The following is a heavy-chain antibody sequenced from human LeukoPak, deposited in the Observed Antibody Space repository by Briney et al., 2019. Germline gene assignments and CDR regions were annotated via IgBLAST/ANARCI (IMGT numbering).Heavy chain of an antibody. V-gene: IGHV1-46*01. CDR3: ARDHRGIQLWNHDGRYFDY. Sequence: ASVKVSCKASGYTFTSYYMHWVRQAPGQGLEWMGIINPSGGSTSYAQKFQGRVTMTRDTPTSTVYMELSSLRSEDTAVYYCARDHRGIQLWNHDGRYFDYWGQGTLVTVSS. D-gene: IGHD5-18*01. CDR1: GYTFTSYY. CDR2: INPSGGST. J-gene: IGHJ4*02.